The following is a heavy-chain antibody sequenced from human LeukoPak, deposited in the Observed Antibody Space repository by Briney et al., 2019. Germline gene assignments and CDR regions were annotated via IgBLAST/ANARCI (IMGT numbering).Heavy chain of an antibody. CDR2: ISGSGGST. D-gene: IGHD6-19*01. CDR1: GFTFSSYA. Sequence: GGSLRLSCAASGFTFSSYAMSWVRQAPGKGLEWVSAISGSGGSTYYADSVKGRFTISRDNSKNTLYLQMNSLRAEDTAVYYCAKDTDLAVAGQSFDYWGQGTLATVSS. J-gene: IGHJ4*02. V-gene: IGHV3-23*01. CDR3: AKDTDLAVAGQSFDY.